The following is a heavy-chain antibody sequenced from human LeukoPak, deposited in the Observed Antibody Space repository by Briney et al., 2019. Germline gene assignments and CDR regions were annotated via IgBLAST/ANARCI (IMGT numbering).Heavy chain of an antibody. CDR2: IKQDGAEK. V-gene: IGHV3-7*01. CDR3: ARVGAWDLQRVFDY. Sequence: GGSLRLSCAASGFRFGDYWMTWARHVPGKGLEWVANIKQDGAEKHYAESVEGRFIISRDNAKNSLYLEMDNLKVEDTAVYYCARVGAWDLQRVFDYWGQGTLVTVSS. D-gene: IGHD1-26*01. J-gene: IGHJ4*02. CDR1: GFRFGDYW.